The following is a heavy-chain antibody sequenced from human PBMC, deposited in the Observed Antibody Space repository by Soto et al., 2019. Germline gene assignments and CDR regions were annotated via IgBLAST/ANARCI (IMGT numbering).Heavy chain of an antibody. CDR1: GFTFSNYG. CDR3: AKVGAPRYCSRSSCHPAGAY. J-gene: IGHJ4*02. Sequence: PGGSLRLSCAGSGFTFSNYGLHWVRQAPGKGLDWVSFISFDGSHKYYADSVKGRFTISRDNSNNMLYLQMDSLTTEYTVVYYCAKVGAPRYCSRSSCHPAGAYWGQGTLVTVSS. CDR2: ISFDGSHK. V-gene: IGHV3-30*18. D-gene: IGHD2-15*01.